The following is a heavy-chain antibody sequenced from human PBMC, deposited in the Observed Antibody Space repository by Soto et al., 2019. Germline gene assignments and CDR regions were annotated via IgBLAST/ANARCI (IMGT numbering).Heavy chain of an antibody. CDR2: INHSGST. CDR1: GGSFSGYY. CDR3: ASINYYGSGSYRYYYGMDV. V-gene: IGHV4-34*01. Sequence: SETLSLTCAVYGGSFSGYYWGWIRQPPGKGLEWIGEINHSGSTNYNPSLKSRVTISVDTSKNQFSLKLSSVTAADTAVYYCASINYYGSGSYRYYYGMDVWGQGTTVTVSS. D-gene: IGHD3-10*01. J-gene: IGHJ6*02.